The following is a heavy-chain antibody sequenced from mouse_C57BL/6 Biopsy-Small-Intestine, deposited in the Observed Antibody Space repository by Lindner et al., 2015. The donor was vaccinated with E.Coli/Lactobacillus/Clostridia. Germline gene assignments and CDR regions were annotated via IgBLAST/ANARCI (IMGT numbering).Heavy chain of an antibody. CDR3: VRGIPTTGLDI. Sequence: SVKVSCKASGYTFSAYGVTWVRQAPGQGLEWMGWINPLDGNTKYAQKFQGSVTMTMDTPTNTVYMELRSLSSDDAALFFCVRGIPTTGLDIWGLGTMVTV. V-gene: IGHV1-84*01. CDR1: GYTFSAYG. CDR2: INPLDGNT. J-gene: IGHJ1*01. D-gene: IGHD1-1*01.